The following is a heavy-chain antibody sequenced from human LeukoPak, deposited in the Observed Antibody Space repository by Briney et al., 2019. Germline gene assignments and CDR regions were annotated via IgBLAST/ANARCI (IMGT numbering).Heavy chain of an antibody. CDR2: FDSVGTS. D-gene: IGHD3-10*01. J-gene: IGHJ3*01. V-gene: IGHV4-4*07. Sequence: PSDTLSLTCIVSGGSINKYFWHGIRQPAGKGLEWIGRFDSVGTSNYNPSLRGRVTMSVDTSKSHFSLEVTSMTAADTAMYYCARVCGSATNYRLCGFDVWGQGTVVTVSS. CDR3: ARVCGSATNYRLCGFDV. CDR1: GGSINKYF.